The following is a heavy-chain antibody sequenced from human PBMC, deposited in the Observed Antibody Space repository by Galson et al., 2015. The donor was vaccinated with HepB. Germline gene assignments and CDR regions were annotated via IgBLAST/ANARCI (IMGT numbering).Heavy chain of an antibody. CDR2: ISGSGGST. J-gene: IGHJ4*02. V-gene: IGHV3-23*01. CDR3: AEAPSYYFDSSGYVES. CDR1: GFTFSSYA. Sequence: SLRLSCAASGFTFSSYAMSWVRQAPGKGLEWVSAISGSGGSTYYADSVKGRFTISRDNSKNTLYLQMNSLRAEDTAVYYCAEAPSYYFDSSGYVESWGQGTLVTVSS. D-gene: IGHD3-22*01.